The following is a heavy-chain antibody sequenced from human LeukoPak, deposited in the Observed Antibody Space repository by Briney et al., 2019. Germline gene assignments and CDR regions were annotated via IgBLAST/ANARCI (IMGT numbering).Heavy chain of an antibody. V-gene: IGHV4-59*01. CDR1: GGSISSYY. D-gene: IGHD2-15*01. J-gene: IGHJ6*02. Sequence: SETLSLTCTVSGGSISSYYWSWIRQPPGKGLEWIGYIYYSGSTNYNPSLKSRVTISVDTSKNQFSLKLSSVTAAGTAVYYCARMVVASYYYYGMDVWGQGTTVTVSS. CDR2: IYYSGST. CDR3: ARMVVASYYYYGMDV.